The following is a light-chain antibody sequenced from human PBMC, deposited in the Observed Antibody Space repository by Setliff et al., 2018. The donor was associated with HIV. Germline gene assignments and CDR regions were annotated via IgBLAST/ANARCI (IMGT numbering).Light chain of an antibody. J-gene: IGLJ1*01. V-gene: IGLV2-11*01. Sequence: SALTQSRSVSGSPGQSVTISCTGTSSDVGGYNSVSWYQQPPGKAPKLMIYDVTKRPSGVPDRFSGSKSGNTASLTISGLQADDEADYYCCSYANTYTSLYVFGTGTKVTVL. CDR1: SSDVGGYNS. CDR2: DVT. CDR3: CSYANTYTSLYV.